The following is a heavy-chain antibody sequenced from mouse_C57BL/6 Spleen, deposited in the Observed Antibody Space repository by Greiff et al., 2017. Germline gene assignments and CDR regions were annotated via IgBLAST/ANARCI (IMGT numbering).Heavy chain of an antibody. Sequence: EVHLVESGGGLVKPGGSLKLSCAASGFTFSSYAMSWVRQTPEKRLEWVATISDGGSYTYYPDNVKGRFTLSRDNAKNNLYLQMSHLKSEDAAIYYCAREAVDCCLDDWGQGTTLTVSS. D-gene: IGHD1-1*01. J-gene: IGHJ2*01. CDR3: AREAVDCCLDD. CDR1: GFTFSSYA. V-gene: IGHV5-4*01. CDR2: ISDGGSYT.